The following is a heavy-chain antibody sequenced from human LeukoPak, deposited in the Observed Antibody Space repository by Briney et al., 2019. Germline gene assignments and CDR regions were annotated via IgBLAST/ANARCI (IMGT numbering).Heavy chain of an antibody. J-gene: IGHJ4*02. CDR2: INAGNGNT. CDR3: AWAPRPIVATIRYYFDY. Sequence: ASVKVSCKASGYTFTSYAMHWVRQAPGQRLEWMGWINAGNGNTKYSQKFQGRVTITRDTSASTAYMELSSLRSEDTAVYYCAWAPRPIVATIRYYFDYWGQGTLVTVSS. D-gene: IGHD5-12*01. CDR1: GYTFTSYA. V-gene: IGHV1-3*01.